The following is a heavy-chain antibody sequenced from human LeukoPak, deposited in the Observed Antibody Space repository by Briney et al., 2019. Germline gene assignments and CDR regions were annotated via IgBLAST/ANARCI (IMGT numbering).Heavy chain of an antibody. CDR1: GGTFSSYA. V-gene: IGHV1-69*13. D-gene: IGHD3-22*01. J-gene: IGHJ4*02. CDR3: ARDYYDSSGYWVVGDY. Sequence: GASVKVSCKASGGTFSSYAISWVRQAPGQGLEWMGGIIPIFGTANYAQKFQGRVTITADESTSTAYMELSSLRSEDTAVYYCARDYYDSSGYWVVGDYWGQGTLVTVSS. CDR2: IIPIFGTA.